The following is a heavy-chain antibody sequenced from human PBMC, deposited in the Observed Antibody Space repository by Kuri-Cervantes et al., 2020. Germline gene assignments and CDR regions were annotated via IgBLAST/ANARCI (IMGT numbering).Heavy chain of an antibody. Sequence: GESLKISCAASGFTFSSYDMHWVRQATGKGLEWVSAIGTAGDTYYPGSVKGRFTISRENAKNSLYLQMNSLRAGDTAVYYCARGPGSSWYVYYYYGMDVWGQGTTVTVSS. V-gene: IGHV3-13*01. J-gene: IGHJ6*02. CDR3: ARGPGSSWYVYYYYGMDV. D-gene: IGHD6-13*01. CDR2: IGTAGDT. CDR1: GFTFSSYD.